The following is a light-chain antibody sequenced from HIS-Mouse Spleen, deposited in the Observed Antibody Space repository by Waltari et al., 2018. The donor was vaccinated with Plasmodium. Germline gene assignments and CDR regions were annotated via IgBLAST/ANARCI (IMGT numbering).Light chain of an antibody. J-gene: IGKJ2*01. V-gene: IGKV1-5*03. CDR1: QSISSW. CDR2: QAS. CDR3: QQYNSYSYT. Sequence: DIQMTQSPSTLSASVGDRVTITCRASQSISSWLAWYQQKPGKAPKLLIYQASSVESGVPSRFSGSGAGTEFTLTISSLQPDEFATYYCQQYNSYSYTFGQGTKLEIK.